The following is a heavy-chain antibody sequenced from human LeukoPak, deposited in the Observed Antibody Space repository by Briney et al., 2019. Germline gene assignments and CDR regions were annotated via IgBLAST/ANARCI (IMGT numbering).Heavy chain of an antibody. CDR1: GYSFTRYG. D-gene: IGHD5-24*01. CDR3: ARRDGYGAYDI. J-gene: IGHJ3*02. CDR2: LSPGASDT. V-gene: IGHV5-51*01. Sequence: GESLKMSCKGSGYSFTRYGMGWARQMPGKGVEWLGILSPGASDTRYTPSFQGQPTISTAKSISTAYLPSSSLKASHTPMYYCARRDGYGAYDIWGQGTMVTVSS.